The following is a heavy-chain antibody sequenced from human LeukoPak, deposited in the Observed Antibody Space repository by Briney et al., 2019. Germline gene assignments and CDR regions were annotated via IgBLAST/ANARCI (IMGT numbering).Heavy chain of an antibody. Sequence: ASVPVSCKASGYTFTNYYIHWMRQAPGQGLEWMEWVNPNNGGTNYAQKCQGRVTMTRDTSISTAYMDLSSLRSDDTAVYYCARGDYGGALAYWGQGALVTVSS. CDR1: GYTFTNYY. CDR2: VNPNNGGT. D-gene: IGHD4-23*01. CDR3: ARGDYGGALAY. V-gene: IGHV1-2*02. J-gene: IGHJ4*02.